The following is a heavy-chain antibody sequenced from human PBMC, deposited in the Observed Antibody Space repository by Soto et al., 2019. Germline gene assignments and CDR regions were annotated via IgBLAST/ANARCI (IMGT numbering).Heavy chain of an antibody. D-gene: IGHD3-10*01. V-gene: IGHV4-39*01. Sequence: SETLSLTCTVSGGSISSSSYYWGWIRQPPGKGLEWIGSIYYSGSTYYNPSLKSRVTISVDTSKNQFSLKLSPVTAADTAVYYCARQAGFRYYFDYWGQGTLVTVSS. CDR1: GGSISSSSYY. J-gene: IGHJ4*02. CDR2: IYYSGST. CDR3: ARQAGFRYYFDY.